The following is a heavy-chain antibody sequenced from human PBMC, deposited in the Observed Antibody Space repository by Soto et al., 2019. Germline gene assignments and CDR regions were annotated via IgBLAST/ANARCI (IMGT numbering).Heavy chain of an antibody. D-gene: IGHD3-10*01. Sequence: QVQLVQSGAEVKKPGSSVRVSCQPSGGTFNGFGVAWVRQAPGQGLEWMGTIIPIIATTKYAQNFQGRVTITADASTGTAYMDLSSLRSEDTAVYYCARELKEPGSYYYYGLDVWGLGTTVTVSS. CDR1: GGTFNGFG. V-gene: IGHV1-69*18. CDR3: ARELKEPGSYYYYGLDV. J-gene: IGHJ6*02. CDR2: IIPIIATT.